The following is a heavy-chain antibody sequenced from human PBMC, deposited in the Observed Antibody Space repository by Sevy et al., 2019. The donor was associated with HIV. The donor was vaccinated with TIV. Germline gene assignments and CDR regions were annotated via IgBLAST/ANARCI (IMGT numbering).Heavy chain of an antibody. Sequence: GGSLRLSCAASGFTFSSYAMSWVRQAPGKGLEWVSAISGSGGSTYYADSVKGRLTISRDNSKKELYVQMNSLRAEDTAVYYCAKDPPTYYYDSSGWAFDYWGQGTLVTVSS. CDR1: GFTFSSYA. D-gene: IGHD3-22*01. CDR2: ISGSGGST. V-gene: IGHV3-23*01. CDR3: AKDPPTYYYDSSGWAFDY. J-gene: IGHJ4*02.